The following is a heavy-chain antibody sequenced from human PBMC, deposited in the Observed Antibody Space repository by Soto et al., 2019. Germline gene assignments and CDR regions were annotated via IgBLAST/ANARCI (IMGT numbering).Heavy chain of an antibody. CDR3: ARGVFRGVPPPMGYYYGMDV. V-gene: IGHV3-30-3*01. D-gene: IGHD3-10*01. Sequence: QVQLVESGGGVVQPGRSLRLSCAASGFTFSSYAMHWVRQAPGKGLEWVAVISYDGSNKYYADSVKGRFTISRDNSKNTLYLQMNSLRAEDTAVYYCARGVFRGVPPPMGYYYGMDVWGQGTTVTVSS. CDR1: GFTFSSYA. CDR2: ISYDGSNK. J-gene: IGHJ6*02.